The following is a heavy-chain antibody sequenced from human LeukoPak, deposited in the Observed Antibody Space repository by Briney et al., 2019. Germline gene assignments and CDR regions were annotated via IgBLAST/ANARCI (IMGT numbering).Heavy chain of an antibody. CDR2: INTKSGRP. CDR3: ARGHLDFGGFS. J-gene: IGHJ5*02. V-gene: IGHV7-4-1*01. Sequence: GASVKVSCKASGYTFNNYAMNRVRQAPGQGLEWMGWINTKSGRPTYAQGFTGRFVFSLDTSVSTAYLQIGSLTTEDTAIYYCARGHLDFGGFSWGQGTLVTVSS. CDR1: GYTFNNYA. D-gene: IGHD2-21*01.